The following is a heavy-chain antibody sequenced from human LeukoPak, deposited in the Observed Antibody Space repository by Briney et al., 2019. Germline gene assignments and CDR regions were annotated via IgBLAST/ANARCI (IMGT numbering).Heavy chain of an antibody. CDR3: ATDRHWAFDY. CDR2: ITGSSSTI. J-gene: IGHJ4*02. CDR1: GFTLSSYS. D-gene: IGHD3-16*01. Sequence: GGSLRLSCAASGFTLSSYSMNWVRQAPGKGLEWVSYITGSSSTISYADSVKGRFTISRDNARNSLYLQMNSLSAEDTAVYYCATDRHWAFDYWGQGTLVTVSS. V-gene: IGHV3-48*01.